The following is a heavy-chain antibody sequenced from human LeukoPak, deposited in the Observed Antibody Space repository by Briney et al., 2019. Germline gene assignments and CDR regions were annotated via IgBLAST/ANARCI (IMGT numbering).Heavy chain of an antibody. V-gene: IGHV3-21*01. J-gene: IGHJ3*02. CDR3: TREGPNDAFDI. CDR1: GFTFSSYS. Sequence: GGPLTLFCATSGFTFSSYSMDLVRQAPGKGLEWVSSISSSSGYIYYADSVKGRFTISRDNAKNSVYLLMNNLRTEDTAVYYCTREGPNDAFDIWGQGTMVTVSS. CDR2: ISSSSGYI.